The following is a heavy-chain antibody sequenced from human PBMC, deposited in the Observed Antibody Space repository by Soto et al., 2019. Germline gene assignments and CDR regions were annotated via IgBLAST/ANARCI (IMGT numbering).Heavy chain of an antibody. J-gene: IGHJ4*02. V-gene: IGHV3-74*01. CDR3: ANDSWDLEI. CDR2: IDTSGSST. CDR1: GFLFTNFW. D-gene: IGHD1-26*01. Sequence: PGGSLRLSCEASGFLFTNFWMHWVRQVTGKGLVWVSRIDTSGSSTSYAASVKGRFTISRDNAKNTVSLQMNRLRAEDTGVYSCANDSWDLEIWSQGSMVTVAS.